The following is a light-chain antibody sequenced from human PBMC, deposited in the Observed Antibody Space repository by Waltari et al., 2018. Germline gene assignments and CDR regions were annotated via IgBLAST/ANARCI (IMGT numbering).Light chain of an antibody. CDR2: AVT. Sequence: QSALTQPRSVSGSPGPSVTLSCTGTSSDIGGYNYVSWYQQHPGKVPKLIIFAVTKRPSGVPDRFSGSKAGNTASLTISGLQAGDEAVYFCCSYAGKYTSVFGAGTKVTVL. CDR1: SSDIGGYNY. J-gene: IGLJ2*01. V-gene: IGLV2-11*01. CDR3: CSYAGKYTSV.